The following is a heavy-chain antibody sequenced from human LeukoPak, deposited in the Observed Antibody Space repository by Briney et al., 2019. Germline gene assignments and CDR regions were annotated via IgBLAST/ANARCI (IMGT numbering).Heavy chain of an antibody. V-gene: IGHV3-23*01. Sequence: PGGSLRLSCAASGFTFSSYAMSWVRQAPGKGLKWVSAISGSGGTTYYADSVKGRFTISRDNSKNTLYLQMNSLRAEDTAVYYCAKRQPAARGYYFDDWGQGTPVTVSS. CDR3: AKRQPAARGYYFDD. CDR1: GFTFSSYA. J-gene: IGHJ4*02. CDR2: ISGSGGTT. D-gene: IGHD6-6*01.